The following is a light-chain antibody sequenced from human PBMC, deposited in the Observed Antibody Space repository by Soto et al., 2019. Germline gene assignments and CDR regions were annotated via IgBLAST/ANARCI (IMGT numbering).Light chain of an antibody. V-gene: IGLV2-14*01. CDR2: EVG. CDR3: SSHTSTSTWV. Sequence: QSALTQPASVSGSPGQSITISCTGTSSDIGDYNYVSWYQQHPGKAPKLIIFEVGDRPSGVSNRFSSSKSGYTASLTISGLQAEDEADYYCSSHTSTSTWVFGAGTKLTVL. CDR1: SSDIGDYNY. J-gene: IGLJ3*02.